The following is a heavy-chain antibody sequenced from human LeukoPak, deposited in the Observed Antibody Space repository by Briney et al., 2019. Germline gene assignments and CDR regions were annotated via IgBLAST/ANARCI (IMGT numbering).Heavy chain of an antibody. V-gene: IGHV4-59*12. Sequence: PSETLSLTCTVSSGSINSYYWSWIRQPPGKGLEWIGSIYYSGSTYYNPSLKSRVTISVDTSKNQFSLKLSSVTAADTAVYYCARAFLSVQLLDFDYWGQGTLVTVSS. J-gene: IGHJ4*02. CDR3: ARAFLSVQLLDFDY. CDR2: IYYSGST. CDR1: SGSINSYY. D-gene: IGHD2-2*01.